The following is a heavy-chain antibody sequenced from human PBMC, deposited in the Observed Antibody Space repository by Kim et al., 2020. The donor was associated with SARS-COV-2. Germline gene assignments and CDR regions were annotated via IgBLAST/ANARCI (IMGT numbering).Heavy chain of an antibody. CDR1: GGSFSGYY. V-gene: IGHV4-34*01. Sequence: SETLSLTCAVYGGSFSGYYWSWIRQPPGKGLEWIGEISHSGSTNYNPSLKSRVTISVDTSKNQFSLKLSSVTAADTAENYVARSGGKVGEIDYWGQGTLV. J-gene: IGHJ4*02. CDR3: ARSGGKVGEIDY. D-gene: IGHD3-10*01. CDR2: ISHSGST.